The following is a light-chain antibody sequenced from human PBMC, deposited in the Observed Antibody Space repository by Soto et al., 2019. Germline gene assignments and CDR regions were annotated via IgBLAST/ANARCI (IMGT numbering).Light chain of an antibody. Sequence: EIVMTQSPATLSVSPGERATLSCRASQSVSSDLAWYHQKPGQAPRLLIYGASTRATGIPARFSGTGSGTEFTLTINSLQPDDFATYYCQQYNDYSTWTFGQGTKVDIK. CDR1: QSVSSD. V-gene: IGKV3-15*01. CDR2: GAS. J-gene: IGKJ1*01. CDR3: QQYNDYSTWT.